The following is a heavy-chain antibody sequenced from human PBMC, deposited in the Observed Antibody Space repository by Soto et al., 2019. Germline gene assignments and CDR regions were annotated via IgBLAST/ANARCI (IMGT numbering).Heavy chain of an antibody. CDR2: IYYSGST. D-gene: IGHD4-17*01. Sequence: SETLSLTCTVSGGSISSYYWSWIRQPPGKGLEWIGYIYYSGSTNYNPSLKSRVTISVDTSKNQFSLKLSSVTAADTAVYYCARDASPDNDYGDYGWFDPWGQGTLVTSPQ. CDR3: ARDASPDNDYGDYGWFDP. V-gene: IGHV4-59*01. CDR1: GGSISSYY. J-gene: IGHJ5*02.